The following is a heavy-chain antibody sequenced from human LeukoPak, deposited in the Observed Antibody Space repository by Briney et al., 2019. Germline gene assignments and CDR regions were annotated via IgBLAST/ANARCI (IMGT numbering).Heavy chain of an antibody. J-gene: IGHJ4*02. D-gene: IGHD3-22*01. CDR1: GGSFSGYY. Sequence: SETLSLTCAVYGGSFSGYYWSWIRQPPGKGLEWIGEINHSGSTNYNPSLKSRVTISVDTSKNQFSLKLSSVTAADTAVYYCAAYDSSGYYSRPGDYWGQGTLVTVSS. V-gene: IGHV4-34*01. CDR2: INHSGST. CDR3: AAYDSSGYYSRPGDY.